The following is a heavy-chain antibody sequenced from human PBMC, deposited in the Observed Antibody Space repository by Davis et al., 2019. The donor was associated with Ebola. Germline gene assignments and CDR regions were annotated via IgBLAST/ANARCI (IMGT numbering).Heavy chain of an antibody. J-gene: IGHJ5*02. CDR2: IWADGNNK. V-gene: IGHV3-33*01. CDR1: AFSFNSYG. Sequence: GESLKISCAASAFSFNSYGMHWVRQAPGEGLEWLALIWADGNNKYYTDSVKGRFTVSRDNSKNTLYLHMNSLRAEDTAVYYCARRDGTGSYRRFDLWGQGTLVTVSA. CDR3: ARRDGTGSYRRFDL. D-gene: IGHD3-10*01.